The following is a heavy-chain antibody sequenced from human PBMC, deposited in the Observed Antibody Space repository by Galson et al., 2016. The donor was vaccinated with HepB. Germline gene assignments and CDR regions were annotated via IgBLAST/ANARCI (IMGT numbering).Heavy chain of an antibody. CDR3: ATSGGGYHFYYDY. CDR2: ISGTSTYI. D-gene: IGHD2-21*02. J-gene: IGHJ4*02. CDR1: LFSFRTYT. V-gene: IGHV3-21*01. Sequence: SLRLSCAASLFSFRTYTINWLRQAPGKGLEWVSSISGTSTYIYYPDSVRGWFTISRGNARSSLYLHMSSLRAEDTAVYYCATSGGGYHFYYDYWGQGTLVTVSS.